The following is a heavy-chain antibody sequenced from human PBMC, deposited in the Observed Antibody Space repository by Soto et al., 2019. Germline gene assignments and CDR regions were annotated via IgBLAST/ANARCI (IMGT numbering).Heavy chain of an antibody. D-gene: IGHD2-8*02. CDR3: AADIPGGGYPTDY. Sequence: GGSLRLSCAASGFTFSSAWMTWVRQAPGKGLEWVGHIKSRADAETTNYAAPVKGKFTVSRDDSHSTLYLQMDTLNTEDTGVYYCAADIPGGGYPTDYWDPGTLVTVFS. CDR2: IKSRADAETT. J-gene: IGHJ4*01. CDR1: GFTFSSAW. V-gene: IGHV3-15*01.